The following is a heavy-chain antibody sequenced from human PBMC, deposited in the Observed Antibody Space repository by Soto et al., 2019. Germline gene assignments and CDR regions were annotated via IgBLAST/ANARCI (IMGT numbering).Heavy chain of an antibody. CDR1: GFSVSTNY. CDR2: IYNDGKT. CDR3: ARAPTITTIYDY. V-gene: IGHV3-66*01. Sequence: GGSLRLSCAASGFSVSTNYMSWVRQAPGKGLEWVSIIYNDGKTRYADSVKGRFTISKDNAANMVFLQMDSLRAEDTAVYYCARAPTITTIYDYWGQGTLVTVSS. J-gene: IGHJ4*02. D-gene: IGHD4-4*01.